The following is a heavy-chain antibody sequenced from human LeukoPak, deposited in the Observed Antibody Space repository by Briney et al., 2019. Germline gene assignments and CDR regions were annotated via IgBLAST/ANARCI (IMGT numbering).Heavy chain of an antibody. J-gene: IGHJ5*02. CDR1: GFTFSNYA. V-gene: IGHV3-23*01. CDR2: ISGSTGST. Sequence: PGGSLRLSCAASGFTFSNYAMNWVRQAPGKGLEWVSLISGSTGSTYYADSVKGRFSISRDNSKNTVYLQMNSLRGEDTAVYYCARGVWFDPWGQGTLVTVSS. CDR3: ARGVWFDP.